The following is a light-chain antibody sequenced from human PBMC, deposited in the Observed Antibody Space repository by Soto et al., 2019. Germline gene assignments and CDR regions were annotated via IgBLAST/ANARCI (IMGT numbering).Light chain of an antibody. J-gene: IGKJ1*01. V-gene: IGKV1-5*03. CDR2: KAS. Sequence: IQLTQSPSSLSASVGDRVTITCRASQSISNWLAWYQQKPGKAPKLLIYKASTLKSGVPSRFSGSGSGTEFTLTINGLQPEDVATYYCQKYNSAPWTFGQGTKVDIK. CDR3: QKYNSAPWT. CDR1: QSISNW.